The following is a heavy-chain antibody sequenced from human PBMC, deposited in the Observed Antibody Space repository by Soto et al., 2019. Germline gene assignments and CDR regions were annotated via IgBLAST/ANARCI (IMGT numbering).Heavy chain of an antibody. Sequence: SETLSLTCTVSGGSISSGGYSWTWLRQSPGKGLEWIGYTYQSGSAFYNPSLKSRVTISVDRTKNQFSLNLTSVTAADTAVYYCARDYYGMDVWGQGTTVTVSS. J-gene: IGHJ6*02. CDR3: ARDYYGMDV. V-gene: IGHV4-30-2*06. CDR2: TYQSGSA. CDR1: GGSISSGGYS.